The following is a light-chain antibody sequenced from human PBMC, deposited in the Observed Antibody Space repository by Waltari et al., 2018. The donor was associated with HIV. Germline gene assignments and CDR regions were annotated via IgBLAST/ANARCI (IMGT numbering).Light chain of an antibody. CDR1: SSNIGVTS. CDR2: SNN. J-gene: IGLJ1*01. V-gene: IGLV1-44*01. Sequence: QSVLTQPHSASGTPGQRVTISCSVSSSNIGVTSVNWYPQLPGTAPKLLIYSNNQRPSGVPDRFSGSKSGTSASRAISGLQSDDEADYYCAAWDDSLNDSYVFGPGTKVTVL. CDR3: AAWDDSLNDSYV.